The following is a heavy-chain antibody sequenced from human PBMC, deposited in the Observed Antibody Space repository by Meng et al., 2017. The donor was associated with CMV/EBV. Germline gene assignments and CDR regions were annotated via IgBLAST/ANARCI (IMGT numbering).Heavy chain of an antibody. D-gene: IGHD5-18*01. Sequence: GGSLRLSCAASGFTFSSYAMSWVRQAPGKGLLWVSVIYSGGSSTYYADSVKGRFTISRDNSKNTLYLQMNSLRAEDTAVYYCAKGGEGYSYGYDNWGQGTLVTVSS. CDR1: GFTFSSYA. V-gene: IGHV3-23*03. J-gene: IGHJ4*02. CDR2: IYSGGSST. CDR3: AKGGEGYSYGYDN.